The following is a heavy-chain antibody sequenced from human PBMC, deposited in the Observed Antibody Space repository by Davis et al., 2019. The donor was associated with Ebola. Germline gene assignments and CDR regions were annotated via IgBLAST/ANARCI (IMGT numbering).Heavy chain of an antibody. CDR1: GFTFSDYY. V-gene: IGHV3-11*01. CDR3: ARAGRWEGFDY. CDR2: ISSSGSTI. Sequence: GESLKISCAASGFTFSDYYMSWIRQAPGKGLEWVSYISSSGSTIYYADSVKGRFTISRDNAKNSLYLQMNSLRAEDTAVYYCARAGRWEGFDYWGQGTLVTVSS. J-gene: IGHJ4*02. D-gene: IGHD1-26*01.